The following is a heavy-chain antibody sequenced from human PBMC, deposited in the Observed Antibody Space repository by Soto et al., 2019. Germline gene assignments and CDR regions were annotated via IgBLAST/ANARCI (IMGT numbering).Heavy chain of an antibody. Sequence: GGSLRLSCAASGFTFSKYAMMWVRQAPGKGLECVSGIYGSGRGIEYADSVKGRFTIYRDNSKNTVYLQMNSLRADDTAVYYCEKDLASGDGFWPMDHWGPGTPVTVSS. CDR2: IYGSGRGI. V-gene: IGHV3-23*01. D-gene: IGHD2-21*02. J-gene: IGHJ4*02. CDR1: GFTFSKYA. CDR3: EKDLASGDGFWPMDH.